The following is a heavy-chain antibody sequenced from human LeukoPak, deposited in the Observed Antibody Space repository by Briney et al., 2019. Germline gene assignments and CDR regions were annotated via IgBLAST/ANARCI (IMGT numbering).Heavy chain of an antibody. CDR1: GGSISGYY. D-gene: IGHD2-15*01. Sequence: KPSETLSLTCIVSGGSISGYYGSWIRQPAGKGLEWIGHMDTSGHTNYNSSLMSRVTMSVDTSKNQFSLRLTSVTAADTAVSYCARHWSHSVAQFGRSYWFDPWGQGTLVTVSS. J-gene: IGHJ5*02. CDR3: ARHWSHSVAQFGRSYWFDP. CDR2: MDTSGHT. V-gene: IGHV4-4*07.